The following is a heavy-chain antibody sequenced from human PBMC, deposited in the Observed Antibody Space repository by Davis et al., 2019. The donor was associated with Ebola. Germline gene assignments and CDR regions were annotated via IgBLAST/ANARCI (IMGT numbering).Heavy chain of an antibody. D-gene: IGHD3-22*01. CDR1: GFTFDDYA. J-gene: IGHJ6*02. CDR2: ISWNSGSI. CDR3: AKGAYDRPDGMDV. Sequence: PGGSLRLSCAASGFTFDDYAMHWVRQAPGKGLEWVSGISWNSGSIGYADSVKGRFTISRDNAKNSLYLQMNSLRAEDTALYYCAKGAYDRPDGMDVWGQGTTVTVSS. V-gene: IGHV3-9*01.